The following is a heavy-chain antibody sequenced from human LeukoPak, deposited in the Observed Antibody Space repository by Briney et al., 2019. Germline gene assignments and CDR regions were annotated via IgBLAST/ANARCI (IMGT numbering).Heavy chain of an antibody. CDR3: ATDNSSSNWFDP. Sequence: GASVKVSCKASGYTFTGYYMHWVRQAPGQGLEWMGWINPNSGGTNCAQKFQGRVTMTRDTSISTAYMELSRLRSDDTAVYYCATDNSSSNWFDPWGQGTLVTVSP. CDR2: INPNSGGT. V-gene: IGHV1-2*02. D-gene: IGHD6-13*01. CDR1: GYTFTGYY. J-gene: IGHJ5*02.